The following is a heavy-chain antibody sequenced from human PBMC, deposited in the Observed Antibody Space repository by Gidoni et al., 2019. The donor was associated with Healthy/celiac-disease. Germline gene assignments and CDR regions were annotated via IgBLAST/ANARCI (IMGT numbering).Heavy chain of an antibody. Sequence: EVQLVESGGGLVQPGRSLRLSCAASGFTFDDYAMHWVRQAPGKGLEWVSGISWNSGSIGYADSVKGRFTISRDNAKNSLYLQMNSLRAEDTALYYCAKDKKVGATKGYYYMDVWGKGTTVTVSS. J-gene: IGHJ6*03. D-gene: IGHD1-26*01. CDR3: AKDKKVGATKGYYYMDV. CDR2: ISWNSGSI. CDR1: GFTFDDYA. V-gene: IGHV3-9*01.